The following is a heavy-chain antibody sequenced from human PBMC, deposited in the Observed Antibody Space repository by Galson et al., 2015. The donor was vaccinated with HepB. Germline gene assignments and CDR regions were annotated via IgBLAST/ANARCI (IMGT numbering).Heavy chain of an antibody. CDR1: GFSFSSYD. CDR2: ITSSGSYI. J-gene: IGHJ6*02. CDR3: ARDYSGMDV. V-gene: IGHV3-21*01. Sequence: SLRLSCAASGFSFSSYDMRWVRQAPGKGLEWVSSITSSGSYIYYADSMKGRVTISRDNAKNSLFLQMNSLRAEDTAVYYCARDYSGMDVWGQGTTVTVS. D-gene: IGHD2-21*01.